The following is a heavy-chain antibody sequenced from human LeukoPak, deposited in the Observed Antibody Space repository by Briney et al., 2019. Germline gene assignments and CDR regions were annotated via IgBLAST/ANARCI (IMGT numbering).Heavy chain of an antibody. Sequence: GGSLRLSCAASGFTFSSYGMHWVRQAPGKGLEWVAVIWYDGSNKYYAASVKGRFTISRDNSKDTLYLQMNSLRAEDTAVYYCARDIGYCSGGSCYDFDYWGQGTLVTVSS. J-gene: IGHJ4*02. D-gene: IGHD2-15*01. CDR1: GFTFSSYG. V-gene: IGHV3-30*19. CDR2: IWYDGSNK. CDR3: ARDIGYCSGGSCYDFDY.